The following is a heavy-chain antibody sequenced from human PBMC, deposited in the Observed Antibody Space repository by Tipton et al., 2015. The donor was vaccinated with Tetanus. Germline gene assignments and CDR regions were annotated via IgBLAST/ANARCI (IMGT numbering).Heavy chain of an antibody. V-gene: IGHV4-4*07. D-gene: IGHD1-26*01. CDR1: GGSLSTFY. CDR2: IYSSGST. Sequence: TLSLTCTVSGGSLSTFYWSWIRQPAGKGLEWIGRIYSSGSTNYNPSLKSRVTMSIDTSKYQFSLGLRSVTAADTAVYYCARDFRERSGTYFSYYYSMDVWGQGTTVTVSS. J-gene: IGHJ6*02. CDR3: ARDFRERSGTYFSYYYSMDV.